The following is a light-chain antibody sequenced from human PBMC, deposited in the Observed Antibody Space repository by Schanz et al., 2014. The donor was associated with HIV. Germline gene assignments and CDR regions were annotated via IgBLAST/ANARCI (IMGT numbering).Light chain of an antibody. CDR1: SGDIGDYNY. J-gene: IGLJ1*01. CDR3: CSYGGSNNYV. V-gene: IGLV2-14*03. Sequence: QSALTQSASVSGSPGQSITISCTGTSGDIGDYNYVSWYQQHPGKAPKLMIYDVTLRPSGVSNRFSGSKSDTTASLTVSGLQADDETDYYCCSYGGSNNYVFGTGTKLTVL. CDR2: DVT.